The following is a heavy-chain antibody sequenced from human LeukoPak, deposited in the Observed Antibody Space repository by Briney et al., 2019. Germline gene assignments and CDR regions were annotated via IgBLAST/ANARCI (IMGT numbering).Heavy chain of an antibody. Sequence: PSETLSLTCSVSDGSTTGYYWSWIRQPPGKGLEWIAYVYYTGRTLYNPSLKSRVTISVDTSKNQFSLKLSSVTAADTAVYYCARGKIVVVPAAPGSHWFDPWGQGTLVTVSS. CDR1: DGSTTGYY. CDR2: VYYTGRT. D-gene: IGHD2-2*01. CDR3: ARGKIVVVPAAPGSHWFDP. J-gene: IGHJ5*02. V-gene: IGHV4-59*08.